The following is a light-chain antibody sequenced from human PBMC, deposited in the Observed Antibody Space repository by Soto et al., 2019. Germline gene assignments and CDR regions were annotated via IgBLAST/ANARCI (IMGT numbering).Light chain of an antibody. CDR3: QQYNNWPPT. Sequence: EIVMTQSPATLSVSPGERATLSCRASQSVSNNLAWYQQKPGQAPRLLIYGASTRATGIPARFSGSGPGTEFTLTISSLQSEDFAVYYCQQYNNWPPTFGQGTKVEIK. CDR1: QSVSNN. CDR2: GAS. V-gene: IGKV3-15*01. J-gene: IGKJ1*01.